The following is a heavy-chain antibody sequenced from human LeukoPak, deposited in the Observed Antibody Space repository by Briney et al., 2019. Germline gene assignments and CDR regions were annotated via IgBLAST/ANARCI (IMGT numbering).Heavy chain of an antibody. D-gene: IGHD4-17*01. CDR3: ARESRDYGEIDY. CDR2: IYYSGST. J-gene: IGHJ4*02. V-gene: IGHV4-39*07. Sequence: SETLSLTCTVSGGSISSYYWGWIRQPPGKGLEWIGSIYYSGSTYYNPSLKSRVTISVDTSKNQFSLKLSSVTAADTAVYYCARESRDYGEIDYWGQGTLVTVSS. CDR1: GGSISSYY.